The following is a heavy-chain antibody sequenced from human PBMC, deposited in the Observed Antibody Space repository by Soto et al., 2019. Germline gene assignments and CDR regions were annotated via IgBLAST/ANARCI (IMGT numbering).Heavy chain of an antibody. CDR2: ISGSGGST. J-gene: IGHJ4*02. CDR1: GFTFSSYA. CDR3: AKTGGVRSGAVVTAPFDY. D-gene: IGHD2-21*02. Sequence: EVPLLESGGGLVQPGGSLRLSCAASGFTFSSYAMSWVRQAPGKGLEWVSAISGSGGSTYYADSVKGRFTFSRDNSKNTLYLQMNSLRAEDTAVYYCAKTGGVRSGAVVTAPFDYWGQGTLVTVSS. V-gene: IGHV3-23*01.